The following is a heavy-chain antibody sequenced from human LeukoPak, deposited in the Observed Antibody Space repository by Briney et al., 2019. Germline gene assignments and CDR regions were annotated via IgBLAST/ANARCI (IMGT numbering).Heavy chain of an antibody. Sequence: PSETLSLTCTVSGGSISSGGYYWSWIRQPPGKGLEWIGYIYHSGSTYYNPSLKSRVTISVDRSKNQFSLKLSSVTAADTAVYYCARRVFDAFDIWGQGTMVTVSS. V-gene: IGHV4-30-2*01. D-gene: IGHD2-8*01. CDR3: ARRVFDAFDI. CDR2: IYHSGST. J-gene: IGHJ3*02. CDR1: GGSISSGGYY.